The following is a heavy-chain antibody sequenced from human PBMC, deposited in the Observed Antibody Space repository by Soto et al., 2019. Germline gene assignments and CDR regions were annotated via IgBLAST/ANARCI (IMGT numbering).Heavy chain of an antibody. CDR1: GGTFSSYA. V-gene: IGHV1-69*13. J-gene: IGHJ6*02. CDR3: AIGWLPKDYYYYGMDV. CDR2: IIPIFGTA. Sequence: SVKVSCKASGGTFSSYAISWVRQAPGQGLEWMGGIIPIFGTANYAQKFQGRVTITADESTSTAYMELSSLRSEDTAVYYCAIGWLPKDYYYYGMDVWGQGTTVTVSS. D-gene: IGHD2-15*01.